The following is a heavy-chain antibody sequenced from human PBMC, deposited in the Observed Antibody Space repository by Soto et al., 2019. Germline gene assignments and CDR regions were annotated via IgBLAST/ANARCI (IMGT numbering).Heavy chain of an antibody. D-gene: IGHD3-3*01. CDR1: GLTFDDYA. J-gene: IGHJ4*02. V-gene: IGHV3-9*01. Sequence: DVQLVESGGGLVQPGRSLRLSCAASGLTFDDYAMHWVRQVPGKGLEWVSGISWNSGRIGYADSVKGRFTISRDNAKNSLYLQMNSLRAEDTALYYCAKGAITIFGVVSAHFDYWGQGTLVTVSS. CDR2: ISWNSGRI. CDR3: AKGAITIFGVVSAHFDY.